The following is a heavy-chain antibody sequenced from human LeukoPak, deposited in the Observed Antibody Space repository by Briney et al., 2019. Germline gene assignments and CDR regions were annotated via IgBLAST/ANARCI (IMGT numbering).Heavy chain of an antibody. CDR2: ISSSSSTI. CDR3: ARDVRYSSSRGMDYYYYMDV. V-gene: IGHV3-48*01. J-gene: IGHJ6*03. Sequence: GGSLRLSCAASGFTFSSYSMNWVRQAPGKGLEWVSYISSSSSTIYYADSVRGRFTISRDNAKNSLYLQMNSLRAEDTAVYYCARDVRYSSSRGMDYYYYMDVWGKGTTVTVSS. D-gene: IGHD6-6*01. CDR1: GFTFSSYS.